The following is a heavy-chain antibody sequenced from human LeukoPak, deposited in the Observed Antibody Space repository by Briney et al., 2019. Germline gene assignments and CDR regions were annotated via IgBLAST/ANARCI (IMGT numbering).Heavy chain of an antibody. CDR2: ISWNSGSI. D-gene: IGHD5-18*01. J-gene: IGHJ4*02. Sequence: PGRSLRLSCAASGFTFDDYAMHWVRQAPGKGLEWVSGISWNSGSIGYADSVKGRFTISRDNAKNSLYLQMNSLRAEDTALYYCAKDTTGTAIKNSNNYFDYWGQGTLVTVSS. CDR1: GFTFDDYA. V-gene: IGHV3-9*01. CDR3: AKDTTGTAIKNSNNYFDY.